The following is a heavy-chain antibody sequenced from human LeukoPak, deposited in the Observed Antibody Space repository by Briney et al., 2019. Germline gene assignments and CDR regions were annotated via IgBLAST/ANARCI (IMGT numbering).Heavy chain of an antibody. CDR1: GFTFSGSA. D-gene: IGHD5-18*01. Sequence: GGSLRLSCAASGFTFSGSAMHWVRQASGKGLEWVGRIRSKANSYATAYAASVKGRLTISRDDSKNTAYLQMNSLKTEDTAVYYCTRRTRGYSYGPPYFDYWGQGTLVTVSS. CDR3: TRRTRGYSYGPPYFDY. CDR2: IRSKANSYAT. V-gene: IGHV3-73*01. J-gene: IGHJ4*02.